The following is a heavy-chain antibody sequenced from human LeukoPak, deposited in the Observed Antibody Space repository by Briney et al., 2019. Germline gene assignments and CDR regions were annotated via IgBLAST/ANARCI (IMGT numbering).Heavy chain of an antibody. CDR2: ISSSSPI. V-gene: IGHV3-48*04. CDR1: GFSFSRYS. Sequence: GGSLRLSCAASGFSFSRYSMNWDRQAPGKGLEWVSYISSSSPIYYADSVKGRFTISRDNAKNSLYLQMNSLRAEDTAVYYCARDTSGSYYSYYYYMDVWGKGTTVTISS. CDR3: ARDTSGSYYSYYYYMDV. J-gene: IGHJ6*03. D-gene: IGHD3-10*01.